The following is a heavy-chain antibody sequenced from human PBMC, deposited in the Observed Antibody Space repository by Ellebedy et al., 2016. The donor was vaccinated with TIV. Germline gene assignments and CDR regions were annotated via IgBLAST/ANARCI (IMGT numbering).Heavy chain of an antibody. CDR2: IYYSGST. V-gene: IGHV4-59*01. J-gene: IGHJ3*02. Sequence: SETLSLTCTVSGGSISSYYWSWIRQPPGKGLEWIGCIYYSGSTNYNPSLKSRVTISVDTSKNQFSLKLSSVTAADTAVYYCARFQGFGELSWPFDIWGQGTMVTVSS. CDR3: ARFQGFGELSWPFDI. CDR1: GGSISSYY. D-gene: IGHD3-10*01.